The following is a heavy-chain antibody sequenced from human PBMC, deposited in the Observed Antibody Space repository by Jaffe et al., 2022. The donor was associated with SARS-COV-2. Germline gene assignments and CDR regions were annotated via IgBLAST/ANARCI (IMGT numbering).Heavy chain of an antibody. CDR2: INHSGSS. Sequence: QVQLQQWGAGLLKPSETLSLTCAVYGGSFSGYYWSWIRQPPGKGLEWIGEINHSGSSSYNPSLKSRVTISVDTSKNQFSLKLSSVTAADTAVYYCARAGVRSESYWFDPWGQGTLVTVSS. CDR3: ARAGVRSESYWFDP. V-gene: IGHV4-34*01. CDR1: GGSFSGYY. J-gene: IGHJ5*02. D-gene: IGHD6-25*01.